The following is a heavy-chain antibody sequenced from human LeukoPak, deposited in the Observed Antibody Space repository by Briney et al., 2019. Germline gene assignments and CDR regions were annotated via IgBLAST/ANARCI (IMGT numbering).Heavy chain of an antibody. J-gene: IGHJ3*02. CDR2: INPNSGGT. CDR1: GYIFTGYY. D-gene: IGHD2-15*01. Sequence: ASVTVSCKASGYIFTGYYMHWVRQAPGQGLEWMGWINPNSGGTNYAQKFQGRVNMTRDTSISTAYIELSRLRSDDTAGYFCANYGSGGSCYSGNAFDIWGQGTMVTVSS. V-gene: IGHV1-2*02. CDR3: ANYGSGGSCYSGNAFDI.